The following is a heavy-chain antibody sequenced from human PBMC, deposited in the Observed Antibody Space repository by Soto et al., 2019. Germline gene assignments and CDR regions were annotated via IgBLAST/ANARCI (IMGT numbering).Heavy chain of an antibody. J-gene: IGHJ6*04. CDR3: ARSFSHLYYYEMDV. Sequence: PSETLSLTCAVYGGSFSGYYWSWIRQPPGKGLEWIGEINHSGSTNYNPSLKSRVTISVDTSKNQFSLKLSSVTAADTAVYYCARSFSHLYYYEMDVWGKGTTVTVSS. CDR2: INHSGST. V-gene: IGHV4-34*01. CDR1: GGSFSGYY.